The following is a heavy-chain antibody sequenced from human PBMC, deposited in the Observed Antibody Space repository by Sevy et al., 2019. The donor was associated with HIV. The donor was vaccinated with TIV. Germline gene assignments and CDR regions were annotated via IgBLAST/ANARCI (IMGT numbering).Heavy chain of an antibody. V-gene: IGHV4-59*13. CDR3: ARRYFYDSRGSTVFDY. D-gene: IGHD3-22*01. CDR2: IYYSGGT. J-gene: IGHJ4*02. Sequence: SQTLSLTCTVSGVSISSFYWSWIRQPPGKGLEWIGNIYYSGGTNYNPSLKSRVTISVDTSKNQFSLKLSSVTAADTAVYYCARRYFYDSRGSTVFDYWGQGTLVTVSS. CDR1: GVSISSFY.